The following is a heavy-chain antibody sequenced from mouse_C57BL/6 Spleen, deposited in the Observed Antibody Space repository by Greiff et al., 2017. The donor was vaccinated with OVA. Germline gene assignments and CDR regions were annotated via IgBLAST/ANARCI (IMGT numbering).Heavy chain of an antibody. V-gene: IGHV1-82*01. D-gene: IGHD1-1*01. Sequence: QVQLQQSGPELVKPGASVKISCKASGYAFSSSWMNWVKQRPGKGLEWIGRIYPGDGDTNYNGKFKGKATLTADKSSSTAYMQLSSLTSEDSAVYFCALPVVASHYFDYWGQGTTLTVSS. CDR2: IYPGDGDT. CDR3: ALPVVASHYFDY. J-gene: IGHJ2*01. CDR1: GYAFSSSW.